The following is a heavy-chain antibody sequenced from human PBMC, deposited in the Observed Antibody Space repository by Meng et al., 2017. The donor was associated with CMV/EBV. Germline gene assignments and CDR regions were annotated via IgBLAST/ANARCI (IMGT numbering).Heavy chain of an antibody. CDR2: ISGSGDGT. V-gene: IGHV3-23*01. CDR3: AKVPGRLYLRSYYFDY. D-gene: IGHD1-26*01. CDR1: GFIFSNYG. Sequence: GESLKISCAASGFIFSNYGMTWVRQGPGKRLEWVSAISGSGDGTHFAESVKGRFTISRDNTQNTLYLQMNSLRAEDTAVYYCAKVPGRLYLRSYYFDYWGQGILVTVSS. J-gene: IGHJ4*02.